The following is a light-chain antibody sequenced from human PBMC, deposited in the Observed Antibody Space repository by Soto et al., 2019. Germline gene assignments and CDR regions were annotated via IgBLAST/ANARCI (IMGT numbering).Light chain of an antibody. V-gene: IGKV1-39*01. Sequence: IHMTQSPSSMSASVGHSVTIVCRASQSISSFLNWYQQKQGKAPKIMIYAASSLQSGVPSRFSGSLYGTDFTLTISSLQPEDFATYYCQQSYSSSITFGQGTRLEIK. CDR1: QSISSF. CDR2: AAS. CDR3: QQSYSSSIT. J-gene: IGKJ5*01.